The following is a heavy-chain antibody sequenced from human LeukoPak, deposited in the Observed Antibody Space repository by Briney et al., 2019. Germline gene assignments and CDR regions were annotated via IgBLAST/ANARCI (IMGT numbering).Heavy chain of an antibody. Sequence: GGSLRLSCAASEFTFSSYSMNWVRQAPGKGLEWVSYITNSGNSKSYADSVKGRFTISRDNTKNSLYLQMNNLRAEDTALYYCAGRVTGYSSGYVYWGQGTLVTVSS. V-gene: IGHV3-48*01. D-gene: IGHD5-18*01. CDR1: EFTFSSYS. J-gene: IGHJ4*02. CDR3: AGRVTGYSSGYVY. CDR2: ITNSGNSK.